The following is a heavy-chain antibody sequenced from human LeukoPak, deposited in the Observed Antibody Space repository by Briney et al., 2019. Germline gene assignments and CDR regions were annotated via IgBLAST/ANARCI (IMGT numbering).Heavy chain of an antibody. CDR3: ARDFADGPLD. CDR2: ISYDGSNK. CDR1: GFTFGSYA. Sequence: GRSLRLSCAASGFTFGSYAMHWVRQAPGKGLEWVAVISYDGSNKYYADSVKGRFTISRDNSKNTLYLQMNSLRAEDTAVYYCARDFADGPLDWGQGTLVTVSS. V-gene: IGHV3-30*04. J-gene: IGHJ4*02.